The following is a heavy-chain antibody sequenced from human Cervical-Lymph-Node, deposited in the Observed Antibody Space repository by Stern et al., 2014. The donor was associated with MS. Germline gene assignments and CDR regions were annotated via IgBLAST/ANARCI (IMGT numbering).Heavy chain of an antibody. CDR2: ILPIFGTA. CDR3: ATLKVAVADNETPA. CDR1: GGTFSSYA. V-gene: IGHV1-69*01. J-gene: IGHJ4*02. D-gene: IGHD6-19*01. Sequence: VQLVESGAEVKTPGSSVKVSCKASGGTFSSYALSWVRQAPGQGLEWMGGILPIFGTANYAQKFQGRVTITADESTSTAYMELSSLRSEDTAVYYCATLKVAVADNETPAWGQGTLVTVSS.